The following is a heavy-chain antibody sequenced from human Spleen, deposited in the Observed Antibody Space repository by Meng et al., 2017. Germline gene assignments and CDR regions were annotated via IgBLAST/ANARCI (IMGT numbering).Heavy chain of an antibody. J-gene: IGHJ4*02. CDR3: ARSIAAVPFDY. CDR1: GGSFSGYY. CDR2: INHSGST. Sequence: QVQLQQWGAGLLKPSETLSLTCAVYGGSFSGYYWSWIRQPPGKGLEWIWEINHSGSTNYNPSLKSRVTISVDTSKNQFSLKLSSVTAADTAVYHCARSIAAVPFDYWGQGTLVTVSS. D-gene: IGHD6-13*01. V-gene: IGHV4-34*01.